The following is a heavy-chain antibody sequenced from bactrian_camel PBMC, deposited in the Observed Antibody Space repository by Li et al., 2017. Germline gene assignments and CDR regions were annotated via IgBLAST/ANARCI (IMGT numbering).Heavy chain of an antibody. CDR1: GFTFSSYW. Sequence: HVQLVESGGGLVQPGGSLTLSCAASGFTFSSYWMYWVRQAPGKGLEWVSTFKNTDGATTYYADSLKGRFTISRDNAKNTVILQLNSLKTDDTAMYYCSRGRDDMDYWGKGTQVTVS. V-gene: IGHV3S1*01. CDR2: FKNTDGATT. J-gene: IGHJ7*01.